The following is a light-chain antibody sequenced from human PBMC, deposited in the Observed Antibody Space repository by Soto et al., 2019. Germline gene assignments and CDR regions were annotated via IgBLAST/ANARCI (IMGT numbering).Light chain of an antibody. CDR3: QSFDSSLSGYV. Sequence: QSVLTQPPSVSGTPGQRVTISCTGSSSNIGAGFDVHWYQQLPGEAPKLLIYGNTILPSVVPDRFSGSKSGTSASLAITGLQVEDAADYYCQSFDSSLSGYVFGTGTKVTVL. J-gene: IGLJ1*01. CDR2: GNT. V-gene: IGLV1-40*01. CDR1: SSNIGAGFD.